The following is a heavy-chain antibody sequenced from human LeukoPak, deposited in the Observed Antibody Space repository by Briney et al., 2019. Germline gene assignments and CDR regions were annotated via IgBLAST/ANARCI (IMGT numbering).Heavy chain of an antibody. CDR3: ARTRGYSYEHFDY. D-gene: IGHD5-18*01. J-gene: IGHJ4*02. V-gene: IGHV4-61*08. CDR1: GGSISSGGYN. CDR2: IYYSGST. Sequence: SETLSLTCTVSGGSISSGGYNWSWIRQPPGKGLEWIGYIYYSGSTNYNPSLKSRVTTSVDTSKNQFSLKLSSVTAADTAVYYCARTRGYSYEHFDYWGQGTLVTVSS.